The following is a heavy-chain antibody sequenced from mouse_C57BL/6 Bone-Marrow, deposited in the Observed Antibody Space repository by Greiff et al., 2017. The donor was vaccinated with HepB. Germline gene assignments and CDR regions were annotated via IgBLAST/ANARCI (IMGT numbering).Heavy chain of an antibody. CDR1: EYEFPSHD. Sequence: EVKLQESGGGLVQPGESLKLSCESNEYEFPSHDMSWVRKTPEKRLELVAAINSDGGSTYYPDTMERRFIISRDNTKKTLYLQMSSLRSEDTALYYCARHVPHYYGSSYRYFDVWGTGTTVTVSS. J-gene: IGHJ1*03. D-gene: IGHD1-1*01. CDR2: INSDGGST. CDR3: ARHVPHYYGSSYRYFDV. V-gene: IGHV5-2*01.